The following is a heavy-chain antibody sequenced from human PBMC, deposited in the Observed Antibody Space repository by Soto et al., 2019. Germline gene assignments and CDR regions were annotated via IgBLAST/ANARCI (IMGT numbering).Heavy chain of an antibody. Sequence: EVQLVESGGGLVQPGGSLRLSCEASGFTFRNYDMHWVRQGTGKGLEWVSGISAAGDPDYADSVEGRLTISRENAQNSFFLQMDSLRVGDSAVYYCASTDRDFYGLAVWGEGTTVIASS. J-gene: IGHJ6*04. V-gene: IGHV3-13*05. CDR2: ISAAGDP. CDR1: GFTFRNYD. CDR3: ASTDRDFYGLAV.